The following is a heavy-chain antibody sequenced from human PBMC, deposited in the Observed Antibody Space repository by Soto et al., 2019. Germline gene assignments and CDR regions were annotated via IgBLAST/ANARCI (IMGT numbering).Heavy chain of an antibody. CDR1: GFTFSSYA. CDR3: AKDTRYADYVRWFDS. V-gene: IGHV3-23*01. D-gene: IGHD4-17*01. Sequence: EVHLLESGGGLVQPGGSLRLSCTASGFTFSSYAMTWVRQAPGRGLEGVSGITASGGRTFYADSVKGRFTISRDNSRSTLYLQMNSLRAEDTDVYYCAKDTRYADYVRWFDSWGQGTLVTVYS. J-gene: IGHJ5*01. CDR2: ITASGGRT.